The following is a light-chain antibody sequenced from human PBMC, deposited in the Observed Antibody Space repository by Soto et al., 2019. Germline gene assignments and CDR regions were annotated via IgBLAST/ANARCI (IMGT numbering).Light chain of an antibody. J-gene: IGKJ1*01. Sequence: EIVMTQSPLSLTVTPGEPASISCKASQSLQHNNGNTVLDWYMQKQGQSPQLLIYLASRRAPGAPDRVSGSGSGTDFTLRISTVEADDAAIYYCMQALQTPRTFGQGTKLEI. CDR2: LAS. CDR1: QSLQHNNGNTV. V-gene: IGKV2-28*01. CDR3: MQALQTPRT.